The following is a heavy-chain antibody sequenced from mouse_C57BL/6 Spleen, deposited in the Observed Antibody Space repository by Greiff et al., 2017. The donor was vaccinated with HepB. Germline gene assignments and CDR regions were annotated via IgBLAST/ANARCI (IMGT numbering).Heavy chain of an antibody. CDR3: ARSYYGNGFDY. Sequence: QVQLKQSGPELVKPGASVKISCKASGYSFTSYYIHWVKQRPGQGLEWIGWIYPGSGNTKYNEKFKGKATLTADTSSSTAYMQLSSLTSEDSAVYYCARSYYGNGFDYWGQGTTLTVSS. J-gene: IGHJ2*01. V-gene: IGHV1-66*01. CDR1: GYSFTSYY. CDR2: IYPGSGNT. D-gene: IGHD2-1*01.